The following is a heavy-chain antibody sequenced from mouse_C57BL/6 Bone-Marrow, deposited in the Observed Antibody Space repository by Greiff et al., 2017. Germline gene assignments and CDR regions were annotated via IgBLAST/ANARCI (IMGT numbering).Heavy chain of an antibody. CDR2: IDPETGGT. V-gene: IGHV1-15*01. CDR3: TRSLYYDYG. Sequence: QVQLQQSGAELVRPGASVTLSCKASGYTFTDYEMHWVKQTPVHGLEWIGAIDPETGGTAYNQKFKGKAILTADKSSSTAYMERRSLTSEDSAVYYCTRSLYYDYGWGKGTTLPVSS. J-gene: IGHJ2*01. CDR1: GYTFTDYE. D-gene: IGHD2-4*01.